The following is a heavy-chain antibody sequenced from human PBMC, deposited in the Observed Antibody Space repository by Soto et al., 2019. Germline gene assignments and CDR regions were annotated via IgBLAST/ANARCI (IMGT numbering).Heavy chain of an antibody. Sequence: ASVKGSCKASGYTFISYGISWVRQAPGQGLEWVGWMSAFTGKADYAQIFQGRVTMTTDTSTSTAYMELRSLRSDDTAVYYCARDQRYYGSGYYYSDSWGQGTLVTVS. D-gene: IGHD3-10*01. V-gene: IGHV1-18*04. CDR1: GYTFISYG. J-gene: IGHJ1*01. CDR2: MSAFTGKA. CDR3: ARDQRYYGSGYYYSDS.